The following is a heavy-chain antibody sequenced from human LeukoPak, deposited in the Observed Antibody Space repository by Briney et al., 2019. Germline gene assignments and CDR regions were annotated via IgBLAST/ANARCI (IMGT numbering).Heavy chain of an antibody. V-gene: IGHV4-31*03. CDR1: GGSISSGGYY. Sequence: SETLSLTCTVSGGSISSGGYYWSWIRQHPGKGLEWIGYIYYSGSTYYNPSLKSRVTISVDTSKNQFSPKLSSVTAADTAVYYCARDRTVTTDAGFDPWGQGTLVTVSS. CDR2: IYYSGST. CDR3: ARDRTVTTDAGFDP. D-gene: IGHD4-17*01. J-gene: IGHJ5*02.